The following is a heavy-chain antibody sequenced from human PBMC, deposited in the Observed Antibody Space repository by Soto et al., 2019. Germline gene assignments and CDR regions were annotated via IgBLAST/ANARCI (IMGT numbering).Heavy chain of an antibody. V-gene: IGHV3-23*01. J-gene: IGHJ3*02. D-gene: IGHD3-9*01. Sequence: GGSLRLSCAASGFTFSSYAMSWVRQAPGKGLEWVSAISGSGGSTYYADSVKGRFTISRDNSKNTLYLQMNSLRAEDTAVYYCAKDRGGGLAYFDLFDIWGQGTMVTVSS. CDR3: AKDRGGGLAYFDLFDI. CDR2: ISGSGGST. CDR1: GFTFSSYA.